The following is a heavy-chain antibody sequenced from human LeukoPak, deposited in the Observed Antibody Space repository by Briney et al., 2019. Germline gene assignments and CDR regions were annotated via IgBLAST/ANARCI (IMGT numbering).Heavy chain of an antibody. CDR1: GYSFSSYW. CDR3: ARPGSSWYKVDY. J-gene: IGHJ4*02. Sequence: GESLKISCKGSGYSFSSYWIGWVRQMPGKGLEWMGIIYPGDSDTRYSPSSQGQVTISADKSISTAYLQWSSLRASDTAIYYCARPGSSWYKVDYWGQGTLVTVSS. D-gene: IGHD6-13*01. V-gene: IGHV5-51*01. CDR2: IYPGDSDT.